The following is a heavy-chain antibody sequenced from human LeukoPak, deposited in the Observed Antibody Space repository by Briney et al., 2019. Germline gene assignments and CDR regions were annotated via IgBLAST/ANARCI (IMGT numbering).Heavy chain of an antibody. CDR3: ARRFLADPSGFDX. V-gene: IGHV5-51*01. J-gene: IGHJ4*02. CDR2: IYPGDSDT. CDR1: GYSFTDYW. Sequence: GESLKISCKGSGYSFTDYWIGWVRQMPGKGLEWMGIIYPGDSDTRYSPSFQGQVTISVDKSISTAYLQWSSLKASDTAMYYCARRFLADPSGFDXXGQGTLVTV.